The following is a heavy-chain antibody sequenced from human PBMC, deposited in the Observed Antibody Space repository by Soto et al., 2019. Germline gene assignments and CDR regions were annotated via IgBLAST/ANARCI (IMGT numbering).Heavy chain of an antibody. V-gene: IGHV3-30*18. D-gene: IGHD1-1*01. CDR3: AKDRSVTGMTGAFYI. CDR1: GFTFSSYG. J-gene: IGHJ3*02. Sequence: PGGSLRLFCAASGFTFSSYGMHWVRQAPGKGLEWVAVISYDGTKQFYAESVRGRFTIARDNSKSTLFLQMDSLRGDDTAVYFCAKDRSVTGMTGAFYIWGQGTEVTVSS. CDR2: ISYDGTKQ.